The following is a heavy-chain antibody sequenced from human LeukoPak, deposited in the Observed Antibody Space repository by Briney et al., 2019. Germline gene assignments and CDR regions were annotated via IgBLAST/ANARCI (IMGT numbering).Heavy chain of an antibody. V-gene: IGHV3-21*01. Sequence: AGGSLRLSCAASGFTFSSYSMNWVRQAPGKGLEWVSSISSSSSYIYYADSVKGRFTISRDNAKNSLYLQMNSLRAEDTAVYYCARCEASTSCYEYWGQGTLVTVSS. J-gene: IGHJ4*02. D-gene: IGHD2-2*01. CDR1: GFTFSSYS. CDR3: ARCEASTSCYEY. CDR2: ISSSSSYI.